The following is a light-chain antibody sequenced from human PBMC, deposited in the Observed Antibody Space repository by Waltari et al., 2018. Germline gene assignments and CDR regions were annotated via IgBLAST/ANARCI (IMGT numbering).Light chain of an antibody. V-gene: IGLV2-14*03. Sequence: QSALTQPASVSGSPGQSLTISCTGTSSDVGAYNSVSWYQDHPGQAPKVIIYDVSHRPSGISERFSGSKSGNTASLTISGLQAEDEADYYCSSQSSDNVVLFGGGTKLTVL. J-gene: IGLJ2*01. CDR2: DVS. CDR3: SSQSSDNVVL. CDR1: SSDVGAYNS.